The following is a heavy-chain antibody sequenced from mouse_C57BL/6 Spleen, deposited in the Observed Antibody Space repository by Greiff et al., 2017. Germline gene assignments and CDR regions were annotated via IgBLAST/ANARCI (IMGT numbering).Heavy chain of an antibody. CDR3: ARSRDIITTNAMDY. CDR1: GYAFTNYL. V-gene: IGHV1-54*01. CDR2: INPGSGGT. D-gene: IGHD1-1*01. Sequence: VKLQESGAELVRPGTSVKVSCKASGYAFTNYLIEWVKQRPGQGLEWIGVINPGSGGTNYNEKFKGKATLTADKSSSTAYMQLSSLTSEDSAVYFCARSRDIITTNAMDYWGQGTSVTVSS. J-gene: IGHJ4*01.